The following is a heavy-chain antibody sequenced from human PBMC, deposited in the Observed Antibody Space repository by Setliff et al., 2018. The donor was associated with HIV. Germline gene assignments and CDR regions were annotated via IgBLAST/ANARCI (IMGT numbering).Heavy chain of an antibody. V-gene: IGHV1-69-2*01. Sequence: ASVKVSCKASGYTFTDYYMHWVQQAPGKGLEWMGRVDPEDGETIYAEKFQGRVTITADTSINTAYMELSRLRSDDTAVYYCARGLPVAAAGPIDYWGQGTLVTVSS. CDR1: GYTFTDYY. CDR3: ARGLPVAAAGPIDY. CDR2: VDPEDGET. J-gene: IGHJ4*02. D-gene: IGHD6-13*01.